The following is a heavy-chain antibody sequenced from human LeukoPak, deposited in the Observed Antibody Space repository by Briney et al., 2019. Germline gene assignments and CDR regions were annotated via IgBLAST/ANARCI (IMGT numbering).Heavy chain of an antibody. Sequence: PSETLSLTCAVSGYSISSGYYWGWIRQPPGKGLEWIGSIYHSRSTYYNPSLKSRVTISVDTSKNQFSLKLSSVTAADTAVYYCARHLGITIFLIWGQGTMVTVSS. J-gene: IGHJ3*02. CDR2: IYHSRST. CDR3: ARHLGITIFLI. D-gene: IGHD3-9*01. CDR1: GYSISSGYY. V-gene: IGHV4-38-2*01.